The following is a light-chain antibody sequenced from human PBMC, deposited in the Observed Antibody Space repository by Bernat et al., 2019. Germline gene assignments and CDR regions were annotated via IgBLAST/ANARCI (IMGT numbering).Light chain of an antibody. V-gene: IGLV1-40*01. CDR2: GNS. Sequence: QSVLTQPPSVSGAPGQRVTISCTGSSSNIGAPYDVHWYQQLPGTAPKVLIYGNSNRPSGVPDRFSGSKSGTSASLAITELQAEDEADYYCQSYDNSLSVWVFGGGTKLTVL. J-gene: IGLJ3*02. CDR3: QSYDNSLSVWV. CDR1: SSNIGAPYD.